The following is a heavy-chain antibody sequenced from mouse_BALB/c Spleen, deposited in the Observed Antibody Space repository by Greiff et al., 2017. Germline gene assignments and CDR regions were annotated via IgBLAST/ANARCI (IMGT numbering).Heavy chain of an antibody. D-gene: IGHD1-2*01. Sequence: EVQGVESGGGLVKPGGSLKLSCAASGSTFSSYAMSWVRQTPEKRLEWVATISSGGSYTYYPDSVKGRFTISRDNAKNTLYLQMSRLRSEDTAMYYCARRHCGYGYWGQGTLVTVSA. V-gene: IGHV5-9-3*01. CDR2: ISSGGSYT. CDR3: ARRHCGYGY. J-gene: IGHJ3*01. CDR1: GSTFSSYA.